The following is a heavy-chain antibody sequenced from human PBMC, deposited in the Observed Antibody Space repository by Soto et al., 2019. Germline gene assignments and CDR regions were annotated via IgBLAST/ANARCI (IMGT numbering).Heavy chain of an antibody. Sequence: EVQLLESGGGLAQPGGSLRLSCAASAFTFSSYVMSWVRQAPGKGLEWVSAVSGSGDSTYYADSVKGRFTISRDNSKNTLYLQMNSRRAEDTAVYYCAKGRASDCPGCTQDYWGQGTLVTVSS. V-gene: IGHV3-23*01. CDR3: AKGRASDCPGCTQDY. D-gene: IGHD2-21*02. CDR1: AFTFSSYV. CDR2: VSGSGDST. J-gene: IGHJ4*02.